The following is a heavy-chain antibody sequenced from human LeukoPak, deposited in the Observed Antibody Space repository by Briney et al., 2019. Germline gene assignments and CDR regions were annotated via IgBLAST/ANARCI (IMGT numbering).Heavy chain of an antibody. CDR1: GFTFSLYG. V-gene: IGHV3-23*01. D-gene: IGHD6-19*01. CDR3: AKKSPAGIAVAGTWFDP. CDR2: MSGSGGST. J-gene: IGHJ5*02. Sequence: GGSLRLSCAASGFTFSLYGMSWVRQAPGKGLEWVSSMSGSGGSTYYADSVKGRFTISRDNSKNTLYLQMNSLRAEDTAVYYCAKKSPAGIAVAGTWFDPWGQGTLVTVSS.